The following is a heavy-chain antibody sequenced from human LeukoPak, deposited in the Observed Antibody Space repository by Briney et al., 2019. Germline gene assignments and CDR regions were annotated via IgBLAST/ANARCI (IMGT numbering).Heavy chain of an antibody. Sequence: GASVKVSCKASGGTFSSYAISWVRQAPGQGLEWMGGIIPIFGTANYTQKFQGRVTITADKSTSTAYMELSSLRSEDTAVYYCARIHIYYDSSGIWGQGTMVTVSS. CDR2: IIPIFGTA. D-gene: IGHD3-22*01. CDR1: GGTFSSYA. V-gene: IGHV1-69*06. CDR3: ARIHIYYDSSGI. J-gene: IGHJ3*02.